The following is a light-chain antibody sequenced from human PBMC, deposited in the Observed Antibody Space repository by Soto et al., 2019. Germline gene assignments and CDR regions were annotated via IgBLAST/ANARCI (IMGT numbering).Light chain of an antibody. CDR1: QSLVYSDGNTY. V-gene: IGKV2-24*01. J-gene: IGKJ1*01. CDR2: RVS. CDR3: MQHAHFPRT. Sequence: DVVLTQTPLSLPVTLGQPASISCRSSQSLVYSDGNTYLSWFQQRPGQPPRLLIYRVSNPLSGVPDRFSGRGGGKDFTLKISRVEAEDVGVYYCMQHAHFPRTFGQGTKVEIK.